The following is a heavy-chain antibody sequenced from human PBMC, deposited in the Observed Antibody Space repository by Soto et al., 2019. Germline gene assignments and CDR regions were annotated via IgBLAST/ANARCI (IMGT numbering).Heavy chain of an antibody. CDR1: GFTFSSYA. J-gene: IGHJ3*02. Sequence: QVQLVESGGGVVQPGRSLRLSCAASGFTFSSYAMHWVRQAPGKGLEWVAVISYDGSNKYYADSVKGRFTISRDNSKNTLYLKMNSLRAEDTAVYYCARDHPETYGSGWYGDAFDIWGQGTMVTVSS. D-gene: IGHD6-19*01. CDR2: ISYDGSNK. V-gene: IGHV3-30-3*01. CDR3: ARDHPETYGSGWYGDAFDI.